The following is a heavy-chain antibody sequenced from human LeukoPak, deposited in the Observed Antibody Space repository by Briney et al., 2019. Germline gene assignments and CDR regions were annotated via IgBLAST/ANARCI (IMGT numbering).Heavy chain of an antibody. Sequence: GGSLRLSCAASGFTFSSYAMSWVRQAPGKGLEWVSHVSSSSGSRTYYADSVKGRFTISRDNSKNTLFLQMNSLRVEDTAVYYCAKAQRQADCGSTRCYYFDYWGQGTLVTVSS. V-gene: IGHV3-23*01. D-gene: IGHD2-2*01. CDR1: GFTFSSYA. J-gene: IGHJ4*02. CDR2: VSSSSGSRT. CDR3: AKAQRQADCGSTRCYYFDY.